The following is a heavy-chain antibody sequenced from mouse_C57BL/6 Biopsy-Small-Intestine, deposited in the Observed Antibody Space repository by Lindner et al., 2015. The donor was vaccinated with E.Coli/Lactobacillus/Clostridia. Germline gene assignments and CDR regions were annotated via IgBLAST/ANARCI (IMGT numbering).Heavy chain of an antibody. J-gene: IGHJ1*01. CDR3: ARGLRWYFDV. Sequence: VQLQESGPELVKPGASVKISCKASGYTFTDYYINWVKQRPGQGLEWIGYINPYNDGTKYNEKFKGKATLTSDKSSSTAYMELSSLTSEDSAVYYCARGLRWYFDVWGAGATVTVSS. CDR1: GYTFTDYY. V-gene: IGHV1-14*01. D-gene: IGHD1-1*01. CDR2: INPYNDGT.